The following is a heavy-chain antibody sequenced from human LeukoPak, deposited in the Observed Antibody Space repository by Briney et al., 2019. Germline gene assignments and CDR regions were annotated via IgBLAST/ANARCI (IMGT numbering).Heavy chain of an antibody. CDR2: ISAYNGNT. CDR3: SKGDCSGGTCLLPHDF. CDR1: GYTFTSYG. Sequence: GASVKVSCKASGYTFTSYGISWVRQAPGQGLEWMGWISAYNGNTNYAQKLQGRVTMTTDTSTSTAYMELRSLRSDDTAVYYCSKGDCSGGTCLLPHDFWGQGTLVTVSS. D-gene: IGHD2-15*01. V-gene: IGHV1-18*01. J-gene: IGHJ4*02.